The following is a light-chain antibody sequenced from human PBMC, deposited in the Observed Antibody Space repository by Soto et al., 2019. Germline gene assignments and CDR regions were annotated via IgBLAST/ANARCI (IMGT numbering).Light chain of an antibody. CDR2: KAS. Sequence: DIQMTQSPSTLSASVGDRVTITCRASQSISSWLAWYQQKPGKAPKLLIYKASSLESGVPSRFSGSGSGTEFTLTISSLQPDDFATYYCQQYHSSPTFGQGTKVEIK. CDR1: QSISSW. V-gene: IGKV1-5*03. CDR3: QQYHSSPT. J-gene: IGKJ1*01.